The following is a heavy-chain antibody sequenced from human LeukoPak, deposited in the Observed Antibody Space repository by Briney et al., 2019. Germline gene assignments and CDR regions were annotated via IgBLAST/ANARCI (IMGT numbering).Heavy chain of an antibody. CDR3: ARRVISNWFDP. CDR1: GGSISSYY. J-gene: IGHJ5*02. Sequence: SETLSLTCTVSGGSISSYYRSWIRQPPGKGLEWVGYMFYGGGNNYNPYFKSRVTISVDTSKNQFSLKLSSVTAADTAVYYCARRVISNWFDPWGQGTLVTVSS. V-gene: IGHV4-59*08. CDR2: MFYGGGN. D-gene: IGHD2-21*01.